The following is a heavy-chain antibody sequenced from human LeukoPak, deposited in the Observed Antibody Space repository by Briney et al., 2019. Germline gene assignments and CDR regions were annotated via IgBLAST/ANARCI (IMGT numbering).Heavy chain of an antibody. V-gene: IGHV3-23*01. CDR1: GFTFSSYA. D-gene: IGHD3-16*01. CDR3: AKDRVITFGGVLDY. J-gene: IGHJ4*02. CDR2: ISGRGDST. Sequence: GGSLRLSCAASGFTFSSYAMSWVRQAPGKGLEWLSAISGRGDSTYYADSAKGRFTISRDNSKNTVYLQMNSLRAEDTAVYYCAKDRVITFGGVLDYWGQGTLVTVSS.